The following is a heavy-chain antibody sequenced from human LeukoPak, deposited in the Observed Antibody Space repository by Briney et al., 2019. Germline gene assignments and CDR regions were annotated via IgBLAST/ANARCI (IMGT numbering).Heavy chain of an antibody. D-gene: IGHD3-22*01. CDR2: ISYDGSNK. Sequence: GGSLRLSCAASGFTFSSYAMHWVRQAPGKGLEWVAVISYDGSNKYYADSVKGRFTISRDNSKNTLYLQMNSLRAEDTAVYYCARALNSSGYYFVLGYWGQRTLVTVSS. CDR1: GFTFSSYA. J-gene: IGHJ4*02. V-gene: IGHV3-30-3*01. CDR3: ARALNSSGYYFVLGY.